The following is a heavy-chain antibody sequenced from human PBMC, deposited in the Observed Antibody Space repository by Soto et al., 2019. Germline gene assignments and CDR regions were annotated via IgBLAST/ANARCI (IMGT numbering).Heavy chain of an antibody. CDR2: IWYDGSKK. V-gene: IGHV3-33*01. CDR3: ARDASYYSLWSGYYPSRNGMDV. J-gene: IGHJ6*02. CDR1: GFTFSSFG. Sequence: QVQVVESGGGVVQPGRSLRLSCVASGFTFSSFGMHRVRQAPGKGLEWVSLIWYDGSKKSYGDSVKGRFTISRDNSRNTVYLQMNSLRADDTAVYYCARDASYYSLWSGYYPSRNGMDVWGQGTTVTVSS. D-gene: IGHD3-3*01.